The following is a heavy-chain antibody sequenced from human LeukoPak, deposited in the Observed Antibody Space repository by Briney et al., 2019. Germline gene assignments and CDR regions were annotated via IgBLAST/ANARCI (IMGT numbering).Heavy chain of an antibody. J-gene: IGHJ6*03. Sequence: PSQTLSLTCTVSDVSISSSSYYWGWVRQPPGKGLEWIGSIYYSGSTYYNPSLKSRITISVDTSKNQFSLKLTSVTAADTAVYYCARHQSYYYDYYMDVWGKGTTVTISS. CDR1: DVSISSSSYY. V-gene: IGHV4-39*01. CDR2: IYYSGST. CDR3: ARHQSYYYDYYMDV.